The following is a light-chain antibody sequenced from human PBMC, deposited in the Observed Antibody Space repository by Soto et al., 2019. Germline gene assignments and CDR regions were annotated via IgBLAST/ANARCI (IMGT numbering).Light chain of an antibody. Sequence: QSVLTQPPSASGTPGQRVTLSCSGSSSTIGSNNVAWYKKLAGSAPKLLIYENDQRPSGVPDRFSGSKSGTSASLAISGLRPEDEATYYCSTWDDSLSSVLFGGGTKLTVL. CDR1: SSTIGSNN. CDR3: STWDDSLSSVL. CDR2: END. J-gene: IGLJ2*01. V-gene: IGLV1-47*01.